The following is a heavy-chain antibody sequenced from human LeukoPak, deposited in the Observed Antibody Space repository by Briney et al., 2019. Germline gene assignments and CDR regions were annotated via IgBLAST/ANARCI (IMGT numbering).Heavy chain of an antibody. CDR1: GYTFTNYG. CDR3: TRGPELPEY. J-gene: IGHJ4*02. Sequence: VASVTVSCTASGYTFTNYGIRWVRQAPGQGLEWMGWINGYNGNTNYSQKFQDRVTMTTDTSTSTAYMEPRSLRYDDTAVYYCTRGPELPEYWGQGTLVTVSS. V-gene: IGHV1-18*01. D-gene: IGHD2-15*01. CDR2: INGYNGNT.